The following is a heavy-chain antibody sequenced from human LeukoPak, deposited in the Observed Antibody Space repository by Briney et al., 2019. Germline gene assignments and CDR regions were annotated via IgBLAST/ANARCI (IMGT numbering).Heavy chain of an antibody. D-gene: IGHD2-2*01. Sequence: GGSLRLSCAASGFTFSSYWMSWVRQAPGKGLEWVANIKQDGSEKYYVDSVKGRFTISRDNAKNSLYLQMNSLRAEDTAVYYCASWGIVVVPAADDAFDIWGQGTMVTVSS. CDR3: ASWGIVVVPAADDAFDI. CDR1: GFTFSSYW. CDR2: IKQDGSEK. V-gene: IGHV3-7*01. J-gene: IGHJ3*02.